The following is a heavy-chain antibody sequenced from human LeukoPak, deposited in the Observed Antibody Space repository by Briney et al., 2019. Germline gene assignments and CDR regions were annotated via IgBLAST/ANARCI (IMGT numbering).Heavy chain of an antibody. CDR2: IYYSGST. CDR3: TRRAQIVLDWVSPEAPNWYFDL. CDR1: GGSISSNSYC. D-gene: IGHD3/OR15-3a*01. Sequence: SETLSLTCIVSGGSISSNSYCWGWIRQPPGKGLEWIGNIYYSGSTYYNPSLKSRVTISVDTSKNQFSQKLSSVTAADTAIYYCTRRAQIVLDWVSPEAPNWYFDLWGRGTLVTVSS. J-gene: IGHJ2*01. V-gene: IGHV4-39*07.